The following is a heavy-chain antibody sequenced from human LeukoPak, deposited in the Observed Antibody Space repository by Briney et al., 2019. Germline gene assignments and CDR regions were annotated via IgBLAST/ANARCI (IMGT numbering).Heavy chain of an antibody. CDR1: GFTFSNYA. CDR2: ISGSGGST. D-gene: IGHD6-13*01. V-gene: IGHV3-23*01. J-gene: IGHJ4*02. Sequence: GGSLRLSCAASGFTFSNYAMSWVRQAPGKGLEWVSGISGSGGSTYYADSVKGRFTISRDNSKNTLFLQMSSLRAEDTAVYYCAKDLKGQLGDYFDYWGRGTLVTVSS. CDR3: AKDLKGQLGDYFDY.